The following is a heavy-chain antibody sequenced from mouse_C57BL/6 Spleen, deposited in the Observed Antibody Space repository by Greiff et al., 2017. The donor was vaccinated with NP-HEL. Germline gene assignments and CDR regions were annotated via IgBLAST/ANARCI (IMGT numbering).Heavy chain of an antibody. CDR1: GFTFSSYG. D-gene: IGHD1-1*01. Sequence: EVQGVESGGDLVKPGGSLKLSCAASGFTFSSYGMSWVRQTPDKRLEWVATISSGGSYTYYPDSVKGRFTISRDNAKNTLYLQMSSLKSEDTAMYYCARLTTVVASDYWGQGTTLTVSS. CDR3: ARLTTVVASDY. J-gene: IGHJ2*01. V-gene: IGHV5-6*01. CDR2: ISSGGSYT.